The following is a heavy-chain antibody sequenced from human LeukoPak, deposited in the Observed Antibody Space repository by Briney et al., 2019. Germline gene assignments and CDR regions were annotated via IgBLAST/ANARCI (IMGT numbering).Heavy chain of an antibody. CDR2: IGGDGIA. D-gene: IGHD3-16*01. V-gene: IGHV3-69-1*01. CDR3: AKDRANWAIDD. CDR1: GFTFTDHP. J-gene: IGHJ4*02. Sequence: GGSLRLSCVASGFTFTDHPMNWVRQAPGKGLEWISYIGGDGIAFYADSVKGRFTASKDDARKSMYLQMNSLRVEDTAVYYCAKDRANWAIDDWGQGTQVAVSS.